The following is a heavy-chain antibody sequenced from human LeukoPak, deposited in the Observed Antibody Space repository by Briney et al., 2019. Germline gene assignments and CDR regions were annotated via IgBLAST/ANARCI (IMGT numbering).Heavy chain of an antibody. D-gene: IGHD1-26*01. Sequence: SETLSLTCTVSGGSISSSSYYWGWIRQPPGKGLEWIGSIYYSGSTYYNPSLKSRVTISVDTSKNQFSLKLSSVTAADTAVYYCARGFGSVWAPGYWGQGTLVTVSS. CDR3: ARGFGSVWAPGY. J-gene: IGHJ4*02. CDR1: GGSISSSSYY. V-gene: IGHV4-39*07. CDR2: IYYSGST.